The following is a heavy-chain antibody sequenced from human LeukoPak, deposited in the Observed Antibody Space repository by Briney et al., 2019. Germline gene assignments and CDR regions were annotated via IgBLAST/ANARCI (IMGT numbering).Heavy chain of an antibody. CDR2: IWYDGSNK. CDR3: ARDCTTYYYDSSGYYDY. Sequence: GGSLRLSCAASGFTFSSYGMHWVRQAPGKGLEWVAVIWYDGSNKYYADSVKGRFTISRDNSKNTLYLQMNSLRAEDTAVYYCARDCTTYYYDSSGYYDYWGQGTLVTVSS. D-gene: IGHD3-22*01. J-gene: IGHJ4*02. V-gene: IGHV3-33*01. CDR1: GFTFSSYG.